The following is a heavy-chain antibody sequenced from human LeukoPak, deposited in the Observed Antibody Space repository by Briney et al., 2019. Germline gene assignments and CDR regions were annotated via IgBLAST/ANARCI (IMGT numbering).Heavy chain of an antibody. J-gene: IGHJ3*02. CDR3: ASNSSSSKNDAFDT. CDR1: GDSVSSNSAA. V-gene: IGHV6-1*01. CDR2: TYYRSKWYN. D-gene: IGHD6-6*01. Sequence: SQTLSLTCAISGDSVSSNSAAWNWMRQSPSRGLEWLGRTYYRSKWYNDYAVSVKSRITINPDTSKNQFSLQLNSVTPEDTAVYYCASNSSSSKNDAFDTWGQGTMVTVSS.